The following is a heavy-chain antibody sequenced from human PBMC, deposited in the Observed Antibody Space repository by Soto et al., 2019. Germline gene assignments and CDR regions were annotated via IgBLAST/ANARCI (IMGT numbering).Heavy chain of an antibody. V-gene: IGHV3-7*01. Sequence: GGSLRLSCAASGFTFSSYWMSWVRQAPGKGLEWVANIKQDGSEKYYVDSVKGRFTISRDNAKNSLYLQMNSLRAEDTAVYYCARAKLGIPNAFDIWGQGTMVTVSS. D-gene: IGHD7-27*01. J-gene: IGHJ3*02. CDR3: ARAKLGIPNAFDI. CDR1: GFTFSSYW. CDR2: IKQDGSEK.